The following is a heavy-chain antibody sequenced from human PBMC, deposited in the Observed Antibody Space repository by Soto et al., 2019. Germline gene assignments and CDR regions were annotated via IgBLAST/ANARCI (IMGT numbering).Heavy chain of an antibody. CDR2: IIPIFGTA. J-gene: IGHJ6*02. Sequence: QVQLVQSGAEVKKPGSSVKVSCKASGGTFNSYAISWVRQAPGQGLEWMGGIIPIFGTADYAQKFQGRITITADESTSTAYMELSSLRSEDTAVYYCASHWWQAKRYYYYGMDVWGQGTTVTVSS. CDR3: ASHWWQAKRYYYYGMDV. CDR1: GGTFNSYA. V-gene: IGHV1-69*12. D-gene: IGHD2-8*02.